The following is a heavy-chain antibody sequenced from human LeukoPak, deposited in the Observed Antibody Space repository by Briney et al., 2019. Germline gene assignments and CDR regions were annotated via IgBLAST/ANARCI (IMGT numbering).Heavy chain of an antibody. V-gene: IGHV4-39*01. J-gene: IGHJ5*02. D-gene: IGHD1-1*01. CDR2: IYYAGDT. CDR1: GGSISSTDHY. Sequence: SETLSLTCTASGGSISSTDHYWGWIRRPPGKGLEWIGSIYYAGDTYYNPSLKSRVTISVETSKSQFSLELSSVTAADTAVYYCARQGLWTWFDPWGQGTLVTVSS. CDR3: ARQGLWTWFDP.